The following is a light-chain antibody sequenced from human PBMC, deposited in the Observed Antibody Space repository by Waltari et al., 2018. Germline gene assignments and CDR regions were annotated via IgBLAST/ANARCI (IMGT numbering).Light chain of an antibody. V-gene: IGKV1-9*01. Sequence: DIQLTQSPSFLSASVGDRVTLTCRARQGISSYLAWYQQKPGKAPKLLIYGASTVQSGVPSRFSGSGSGTEFTLTISSLQPEDFATYYCQQLNTYPLTFGGGTKVEIK. J-gene: IGKJ4*01. CDR2: GAS. CDR3: QQLNTYPLT. CDR1: QGISSY.